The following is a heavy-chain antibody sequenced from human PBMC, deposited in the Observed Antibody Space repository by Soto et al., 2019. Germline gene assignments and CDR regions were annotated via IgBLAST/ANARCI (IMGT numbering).Heavy chain of an antibody. D-gene: IGHD3-9*01. Sequence: ASVKVSCKASGYSFIDYYIHWVRQAPGQGFEWMGRISPKSGGTNYAQKFEGRVTMTWDTSLNTAYMELSSLISDDTAVYYCARPPGYISDWFYFDLWGQGTLVTVSS. J-gene: IGHJ4*02. V-gene: IGHV1-2*02. CDR3: ARPPGYISDWFYFDL. CDR2: ISPKSGGT. CDR1: GYSFIDYY.